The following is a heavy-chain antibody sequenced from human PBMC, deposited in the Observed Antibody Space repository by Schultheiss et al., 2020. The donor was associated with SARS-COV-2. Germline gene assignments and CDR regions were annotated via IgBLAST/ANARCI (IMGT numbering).Heavy chain of an antibody. Sequence: ASVKVSCKASGFSLSRSGINWVRQAPGRGLEWMGWISAHNGDTNYAQKFQGRVTMTTDTSTSTAYMELRSLRSDDTAVYYCAREGGSYYFRFDYWGQGTLVTVSS. V-gene: IGHV1-18*04. CDR2: ISAHNGDT. CDR1: GFSLSRSG. D-gene: IGHD1-26*01. J-gene: IGHJ4*02. CDR3: AREGGSYYFRFDY.